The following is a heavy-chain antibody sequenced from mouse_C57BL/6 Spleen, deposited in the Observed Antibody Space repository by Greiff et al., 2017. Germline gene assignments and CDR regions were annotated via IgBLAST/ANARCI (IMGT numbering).Heavy chain of an antibody. CDR3: TSIYGNSDAWMAY. CDR1: GYAFSSYW. Sequence: VQLQQSGAELVKPGASVKISCKASGYAFSSYWMNWVKQRPGKGLEWIGQIYPGDGDTNYNGKFKGKATLTADKSYSTAYMQLSSLTSEDSAVYFCTSIYGNSDAWMAYWGQGTLVTVSA. J-gene: IGHJ3*01. D-gene: IGHD1-1*01. CDR2: IYPGDGDT. V-gene: IGHV1-80*01.